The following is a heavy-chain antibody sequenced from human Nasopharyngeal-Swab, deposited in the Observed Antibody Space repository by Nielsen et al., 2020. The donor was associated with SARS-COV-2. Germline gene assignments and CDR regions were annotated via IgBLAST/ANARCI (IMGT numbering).Heavy chain of an antibody. D-gene: IGHD5-18*01. CDR3: ASLRGYTAMVTTTYYYGMDV. V-gene: IGHV4-61*01. J-gene: IGHJ6*02. Sequence: SETLSLTCTVSGGSVSSGSYYWSWIRQPPGKGLEWIGYIYYSGSTNYNPSLKSRVTISVDTSKNQFSLKLGSVTAADTAVYYCASLRGYTAMVTTTYYYGMDVWGQGTTVTVSS. CDR2: IYYSGST. CDR1: GGSVSSGSYY.